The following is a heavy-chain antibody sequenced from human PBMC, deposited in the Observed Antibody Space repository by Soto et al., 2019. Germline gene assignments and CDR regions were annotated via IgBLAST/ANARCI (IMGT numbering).Heavy chain of an antibody. V-gene: IGHV3-23*01. Sequence: EEHLLEAGGDLVQPGGSLRLSCAASGFTFSSYAMGWVRHAPGKDLERVSGLSGSGSSTYYADSVKGRFTISRDNFKNTLHLQMKSQRAAETAVYYSPRRTTYTSGVFDHWGQGSLVTVSS. CDR3: PRRTTYTSGVFDH. CDR2: LSGSGSST. J-gene: IGHJ4*02. CDR1: GFTFSSYA. D-gene: IGHD6-19*01.